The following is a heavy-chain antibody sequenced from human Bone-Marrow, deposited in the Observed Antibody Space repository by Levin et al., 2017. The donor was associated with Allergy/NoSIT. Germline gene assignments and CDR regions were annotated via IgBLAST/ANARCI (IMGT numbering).Heavy chain of an antibody. Sequence: GESLKISCAASGFMFSRSAMTWVRQAPGRGLEWVSTLNGDGGDTHYTDSVKGRFTISRDNSKNTLYLQMNSLRAEDTAVYYCVREGYYNFDYWGQGTQVTVSS. CDR2: LNGDGGDT. CDR3: VREGYYNFDY. D-gene: IGHD1-26*01. CDR1: GFMFSRSA. V-gene: IGHV3-23*01. J-gene: IGHJ4*02.